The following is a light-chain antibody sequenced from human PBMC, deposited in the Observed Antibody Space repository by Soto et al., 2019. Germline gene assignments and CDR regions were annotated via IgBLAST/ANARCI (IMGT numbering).Light chain of an antibody. CDR1: QSISSW. Sequence: DIQMTQSPSTLSASVGDRVTITCRASQSISSWLAWYQQKPGNAPKLLIYKASSLESGVPSRFSGSGSGTEFTLTISILQHDDVAIYYCQQYKSFSLTFGGGTKVEIK. J-gene: IGKJ4*01. CDR3: QQYKSFSLT. V-gene: IGKV1-5*03. CDR2: KAS.